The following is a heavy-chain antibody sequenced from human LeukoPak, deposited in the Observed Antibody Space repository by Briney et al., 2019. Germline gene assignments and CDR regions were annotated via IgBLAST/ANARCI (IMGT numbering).Heavy chain of an antibody. CDR3: AKDPGRPPYDSSGYYHGFDY. CDR1: GFTFSSYA. V-gene: IGHV3-23*01. CDR2: ISGSGGST. D-gene: IGHD3-22*01. Sequence: GGSLRLSCAASGFTFSSYAMSWVRQAPGKGLERVSAISGSGGSTYYADSVKGRFTISRDNSKNTLYLQMNSLRAEDTAVYYCAKDPGRPPYDSSGYYHGFDYWGQGTLVTVSS. J-gene: IGHJ4*02.